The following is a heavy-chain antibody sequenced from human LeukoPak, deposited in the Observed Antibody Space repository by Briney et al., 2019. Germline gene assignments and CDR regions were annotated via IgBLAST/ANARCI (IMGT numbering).Heavy chain of an antibody. Sequence: SETLSLTCAVYGGSFSGYYWSWIRLPPGKGLEWIGEINHSGSTNYNPSLKSRVTISVDTSKNQFSLKLSSVTAADTAVYYCARGPSSRLRFLEWLFWNWFDPWGQGTLVTVSS. CDR1: GGSFSGYY. V-gene: IGHV4-34*01. D-gene: IGHD3-3*01. CDR2: INHSGST. J-gene: IGHJ5*02. CDR3: ARGPSSRLRFLEWLFWNWFDP.